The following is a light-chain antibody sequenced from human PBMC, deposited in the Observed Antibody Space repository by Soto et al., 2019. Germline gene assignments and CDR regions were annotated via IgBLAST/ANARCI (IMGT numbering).Light chain of an antibody. CDR2: AAS. V-gene: IGKV3-20*01. CDR3: LLYGGSPPYT. Sequence: EIVLTQSPGTLYLSPGERATLSCRASQSVSSSFLTWYRQKPGQPPRVLIYAASIRAAGSPDRFRGSGSGTDFTLTISRREPEDFAVYYCLLYGGSPPYTFGQGTKLEIK. J-gene: IGKJ2*01. CDR1: QSVSSSF.